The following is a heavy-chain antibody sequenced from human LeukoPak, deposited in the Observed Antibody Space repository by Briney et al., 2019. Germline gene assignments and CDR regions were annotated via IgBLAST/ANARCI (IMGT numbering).Heavy chain of an antibody. J-gene: IGHJ4*02. CDR2: IFHSGNT. CDR1: GDSISSSYR. D-gene: IGHD1-1*01. CDR3: AREWAGTDY. V-gene: IGHV4-4*02. Sequence: KASGTLSLTCAVSGDSISSSYRWSWVRQPPGKGLEWIGEIFHSGNTNYNPPLKSRVTISVDKSKNQFSLKLSSVTAADTAVYYCAREWAGTDYWGQGTLVTVSS.